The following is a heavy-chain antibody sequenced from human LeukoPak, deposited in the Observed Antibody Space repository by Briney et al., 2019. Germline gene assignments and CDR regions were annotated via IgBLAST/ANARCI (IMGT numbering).Heavy chain of an antibody. V-gene: IGHV3-53*01. CDR3: TTTAGYNYGQY. J-gene: IGHJ4*02. D-gene: IGHD5-18*01. CDR1: GLIVSNNY. CDR2: LYIGGNT. Sequence: LTRGSLRLSCAASGLIVSNNYMNWVRQAPGKGLEWVSALYIGGNTYYADSVRGRFTISRDNSKNTLYLQMNSLRAEDTAIYYCTTTAGYNYGQYWGQGTLVTVSS.